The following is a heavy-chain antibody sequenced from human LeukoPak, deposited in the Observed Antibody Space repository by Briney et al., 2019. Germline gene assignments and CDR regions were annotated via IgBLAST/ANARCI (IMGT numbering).Heavy chain of an antibody. CDR1: GGSISSYY. V-gene: IGHV4-59*04. J-gene: IGHJ3*02. CDR3: AISPLYCSGGSCYESSDAFDS. Sequence: PSETLSLTCPVSGGSISSYYWSCIRQPPGKGLEWIGSIYHSGSTYYNPSLKSRVTISVDTSKNQFSLKLSSVTAADTAVYYCAISPLYCSGGSCYESSDAFDSWGQGTMVTVSS. CDR2: IYHSGST. D-gene: IGHD2-15*01.